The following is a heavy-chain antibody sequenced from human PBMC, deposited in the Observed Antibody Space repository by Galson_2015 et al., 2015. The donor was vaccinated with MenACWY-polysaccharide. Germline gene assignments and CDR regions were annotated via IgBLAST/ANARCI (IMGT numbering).Heavy chain of an antibody. J-gene: IGHJ4*02. D-gene: IGHD6-19*01. CDR1: GYIFTNYA. Sequence: SVKVSCKASGYIFTNYAMHWVRQAPGQSFEWMGWISAGNGRTEYSQKFQGRVTITRDTSASTAYMEVSSLRSEDTAVYDCARDSENLDYWGQGTLVTVSS. V-gene: IGHV1-3*01. CDR2: ISAGNGRT. CDR3: ARDSENLDY.